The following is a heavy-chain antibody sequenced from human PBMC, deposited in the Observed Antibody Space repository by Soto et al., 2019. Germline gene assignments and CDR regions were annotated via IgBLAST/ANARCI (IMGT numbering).Heavy chain of an antibody. D-gene: IGHD6-19*01. CDR1: GFTFSDYA. CDR3: AKGGRQSLVTSDFNY. Sequence: VQLVESGGGVVQPGRSLRLSCAASGFTFSDYAMHWVRQAPGQGLEWVAVVSHDGRNTHYADSAKGRFTISRDSSKNTVSLEMTSLRAEDTAVYYCAKGGRQSLVTSDFNYWGQGALVTVAS. V-gene: IGHV3-30*18. J-gene: IGHJ4*02. CDR2: VSHDGRNT.